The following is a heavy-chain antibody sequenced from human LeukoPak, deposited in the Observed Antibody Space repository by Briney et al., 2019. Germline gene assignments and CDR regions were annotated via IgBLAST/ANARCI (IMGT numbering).Heavy chain of an antibody. CDR3: AREGASSSFGY. CDR2: LYSGGNT. Sequence: GGSLRLSCAASGLIFRNYAMTWVRQAPGKGLEWVSVLYSGGNTYHADSVKGRFTISRDNSKNTLYLQMNSLRAEDTAVYYCAREGASSSFGYWGQGTLVTVSS. D-gene: IGHD6-13*01. CDR1: GLIFRNYA. J-gene: IGHJ4*02. V-gene: IGHV3-53*01.